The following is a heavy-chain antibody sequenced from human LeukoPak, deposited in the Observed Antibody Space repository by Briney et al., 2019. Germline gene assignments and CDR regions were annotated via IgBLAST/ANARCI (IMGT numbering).Heavy chain of an antibody. J-gene: IGHJ6*02. CDR3: ARVRIRNNDVGVTDTGRYGMDV. V-gene: IGHV7-4-1*02. D-gene: IGHD2-21*02. CDR2: IHTNTGNP. CDR1: GYTFTTYS. Sequence: ASVKVSCKASGYTFTTYSMSWVRQAPGQGLEWMGWIHTNTGNPTYAHGFTGRFVFSLDTSVSTAYLQISSLKAEDTAVYYCARVRIRNNDVGVTDTGRYGMDVWGQGTTVTVSS.